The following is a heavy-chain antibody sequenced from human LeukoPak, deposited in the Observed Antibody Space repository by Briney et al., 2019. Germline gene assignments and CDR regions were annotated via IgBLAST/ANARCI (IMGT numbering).Heavy chain of an antibody. Sequence: SETLSLTCTVSGGSISSSSYYWGSIRQPPGKGLEWIGSIHYSGSTYYNPSLKSRVTISVDTSKNQFSLKLSSVTAADTAVYYCARHRKALFDAPHFDYWGQGTLATVSS. CDR2: IHYSGST. D-gene: IGHD3-9*01. J-gene: IGHJ4*02. CDR1: GGSISSSSYY. V-gene: IGHV4-39*01. CDR3: ARHRKALFDAPHFDY.